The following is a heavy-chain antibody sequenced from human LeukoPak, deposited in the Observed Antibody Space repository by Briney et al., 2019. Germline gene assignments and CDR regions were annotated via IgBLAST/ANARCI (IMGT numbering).Heavy chain of an antibody. V-gene: IGHV4-61*08. CDR1: GGSISSGDYY. CDR2: IYYSGST. Sequence: SETLSLTCTVSGGSISSGDYYWSWIRQPPGKGLEWIGYIYYSGSTYYNPSLKSRVTISVDTSKNQFSLKLSSVTAADTAVYYCAKYVWGSYPTFEDYWGQGTLVTVSS. D-gene: IGHD3-16*02. CDR3: AKYVWGSYPTFEDY. J-gene: IGHJ4*02.